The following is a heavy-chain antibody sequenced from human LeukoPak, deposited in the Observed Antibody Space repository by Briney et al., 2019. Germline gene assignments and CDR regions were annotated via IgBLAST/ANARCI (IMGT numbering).Heavy chain of an antibody. Sequence: GASVKVSCKASGYTFTSYGISWVRQAPGQGLEWMGWISAYNGNTNYAQKLQGRVTMTTDTSTSTAYMELRSLRSDDTAVYYCARAWGNGYSGYDYHYYYYMDVWGKGTTVTISS. CDR1: GYTFTSYG. CDR2: ISAYNGNT. J-gene: IGHJ6*03. V-gene: IGHV1-18*01. D-gene: IGHD5-12*01. CDR3: ARAWGNGYSGYDYHYYYYMDV.